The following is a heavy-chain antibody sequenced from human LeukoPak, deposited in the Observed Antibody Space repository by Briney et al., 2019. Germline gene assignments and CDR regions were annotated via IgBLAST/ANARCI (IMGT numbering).Heavy chain of an antibody. V-gene: IGHV4-59*08. D-gene: IGHD3-3*01. Sequence: SETLSLTCAVYGGSFSGYYWSWIRQPPGKGLEWIGSIYYSGSTNYNPSLKSRVTISVDTSKNQFSLKLSSVTAADTAVYYCARLVQPYYDFSPNWFDPWGQGTLVTVSS. CDR3: ARLVQPYYDFSPNWFDP. CDR2: IYYSGST. J-gene: IGHJ5*02. CDR1: GGSFSGYY.